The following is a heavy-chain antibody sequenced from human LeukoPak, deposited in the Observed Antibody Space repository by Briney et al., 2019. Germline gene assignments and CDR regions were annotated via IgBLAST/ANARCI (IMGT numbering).Heavy chain of an antibody. J-gene: IGHJ3*02. CDR1: GYTFTRYG. CDR2: INTDTGNP. D-gene: IGHD2-2*01. CDR3: ARFSIRRRVPAAADDAFDI. V-gene: IGHV7-4-1*02. Sequence: ASVTVSFKASGYTFTRYGVNWVGQAPGQGLEWMGWINTDTGNPTYAQAFTGQFVFALVTSVNTAYLQISSLKADDTAVYYCARFSIRRRVPAAADDAFDIWGQGTMVTVSS.